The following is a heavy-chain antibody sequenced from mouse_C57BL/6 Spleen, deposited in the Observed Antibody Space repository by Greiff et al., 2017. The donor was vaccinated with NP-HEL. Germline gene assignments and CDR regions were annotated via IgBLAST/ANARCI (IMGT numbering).Heavy chain of an antibody. CDR3: ARGYYGSSPWWYFDV. J-gene: IGHJ1*03. CDR2: IDPSDSET. CDR1: GYTFTSYW. Sequence: QVQLQQPGAELVRPGSSVKLSCKASGYTFTSYWMHWVKQRPIQGLEWIGNIDPSDSETHYTQKFKDKATLTVDKSSSTAYMQLSSLTSEDSAVYYCARGYYGSSPWWYFDVWGTGTTVTVSS. D-gene: IGHD1-1*01. V-gene: IGHV1-52*01.